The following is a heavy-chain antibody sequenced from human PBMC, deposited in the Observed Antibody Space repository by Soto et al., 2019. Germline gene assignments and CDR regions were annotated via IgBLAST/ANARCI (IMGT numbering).Heavy chain of an antibody. V-gene: IGHV3-30-3*01. Sequence: WIRQPPGKGLEWVAVISYDGSNKYYADSVKGRFTISRDNSKNTLYLQMNSLRAEDTAVYYCARGRRLYYYDSSGQRDAFDIWGQGTMVTVSS. D-gene: IGHD3-22*01. CDR3: ARGRRLYYYDSSGQRDAFDI. CDR2: ISYDGSNK. J-gene: IGHJ3*02.